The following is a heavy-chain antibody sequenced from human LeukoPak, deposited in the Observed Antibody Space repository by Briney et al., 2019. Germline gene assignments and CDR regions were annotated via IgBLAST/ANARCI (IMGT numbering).Heavy chain of an antibody. CDR1: GFTFSSYW. J-gene: IGHJ5*02. CDR3: ARDHWGVDTAMATNWFDP. Sequence: GGSLRLSCAASGFTFSSYWMHWVRQAPGKGLVWVSRINSDGSSTSYADSVKGRFTISRDNAKNTLYLQMNSLRAEDTAVYYCARDHWGVDTAMATNWFDPWGQGTLVTVSS. D-gene: IGHD5-18*01. V-gene: IGHV3-74*01. CDR2: INSDGSST.